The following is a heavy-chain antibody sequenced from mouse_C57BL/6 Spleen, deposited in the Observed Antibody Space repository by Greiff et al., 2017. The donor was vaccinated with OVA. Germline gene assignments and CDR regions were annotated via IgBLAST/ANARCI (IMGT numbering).Heavy chain of an antibody. Sequence: EVKLQESGPELVKPGDSVKISCKASGYSFTGYFMNWVMQSHGKSLEWIGRINPYNGDTFYNQKFKGKATLTVDKSSSTAHMELRSLTSEDSAVYYCARGGYEFAYWGQGTLVTVSA. CDR1: GYSFTGYF. CDR2: INPYNGDT. J-gene: IGHJ3*01. V-gene: IGHV1-20*01. CDR3: ARGGYEFAY. D-gene: IGHD2-2*01.